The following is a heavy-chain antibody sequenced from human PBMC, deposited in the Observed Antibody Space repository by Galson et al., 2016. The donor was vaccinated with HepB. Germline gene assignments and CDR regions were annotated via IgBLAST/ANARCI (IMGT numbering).Heavy chain of an antibody. CDR1: GFDFNSYR. J-gene: IGHJ4*02. Sequence: SLRLSCAASGFDFNSYRMNWVRQAPGTGLEWVANVNQDGGEQYYVDSVKGRFTISRENAKNSLYLQMNSMRVEDTAVYYCARDGLGTVAAASTLGNWGQGTLVTVSS. CDR2: VNQDGGEQ. CDR3: ARDGLGTVAAASTLGN. D-gene: IGHD6-25*01. V-gene: IGHV3-7*01.